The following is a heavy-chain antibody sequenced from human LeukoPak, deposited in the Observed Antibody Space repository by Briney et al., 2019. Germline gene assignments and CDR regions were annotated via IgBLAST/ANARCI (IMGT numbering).Heavy chain of an antibody. V-gene: IGHV1-69*13. CDR3: ARLSSIAARPATNWFDP. D-gene: IGHD6-6*01. CDR2: IIPIFGTA. J-gene: IGHJ5*02. Sequence: ASVKVSCKASGGTFSSYAISWVRQAPGQGLEWMGGIIPIFGTANYAQKFQGRVTITADESTSTAYMELSSLRSEDTAVYYCARLSSIAARPATNWFDPRGQGTLVTVSS. CDR1: GGTFSSYA.